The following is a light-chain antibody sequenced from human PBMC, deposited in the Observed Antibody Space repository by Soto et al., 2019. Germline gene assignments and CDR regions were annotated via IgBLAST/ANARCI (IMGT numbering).Light chain of an antibody. CDR1: QDIDKY. CDR3: QHYHNLPRT. Sequence: DIQMTQSPSSLSPSVGDRVTVTCPASQDIDKYLSWFQQKPGRAPKLVICDASNLGRGVPAGFSGTGSGTDFSFTTITTLQAAEIPTCYCQHYHNLPRTFGQGTSLEI. CDR2: DAS. V-gene: IGKV1-33*01. J-gene: IGKJ2*02.